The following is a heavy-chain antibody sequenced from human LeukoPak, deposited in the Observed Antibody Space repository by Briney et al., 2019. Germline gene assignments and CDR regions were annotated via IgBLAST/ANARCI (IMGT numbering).Heavy chain of an antibody. J-gene: IGHJ5*02. Sequence: SETLSLTCTVSGGSMNNYYWSWIRQAPGEGLEWIGYISDSGSTNYNPSLRSRVTISVDTSKNQFSLKLSSVTAADTALYYCARYDYGDCWFDPWGQGTLDTVSS. CDR2: ISDSGST. D-gene: IGHD4-17*01. CDR1: GGSMNNYY. CDR3: ARYDYGDCWFDP. V-gene: IGHV4-59*01.